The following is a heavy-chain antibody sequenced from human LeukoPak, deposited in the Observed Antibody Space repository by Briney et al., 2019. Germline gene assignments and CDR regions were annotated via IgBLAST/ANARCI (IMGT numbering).Heavy chain of an antibody. CDR3: ARPDRRYSSSPYFDY. Sequence: ASVKVSCKASGGTFSSYAISWVRQAPGQGLEWMGGIIPIFGTANYAQKFQGRVTIIADESTSTAYMELSSLRSEDTAVYYCARPDRRYSSSPYFDYWGQGTLVTVSS. CDR1: GGTFSSYA. CDR2: IIPIFGTA. D-gene: IGHD6-6*01. V-gene: IGHV1-69*01. J-gene: IGHJ4*02.